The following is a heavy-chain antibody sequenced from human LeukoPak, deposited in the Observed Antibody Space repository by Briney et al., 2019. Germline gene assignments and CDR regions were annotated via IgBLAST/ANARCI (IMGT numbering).Heavy chain of an antibody. V-gene: IGHV4-34*01. CDR3: ARGSGYGGYGPGCYFDY. Sequence: SETLSLTCAVYGGSFSGYYWSWIRQPPGKGLEWIGEINHSGSTNYNPSLKSRVTISVDTSKNQFSLKLSSVTAADTPVYYCARGSGYGGYGPGCYFDYWGQGTLVTVSS. D-gene: IGHD5-12*01. CDR2: INHSGST. J-gene: IGHJ4*02. CDR1: GGSFSGYY.